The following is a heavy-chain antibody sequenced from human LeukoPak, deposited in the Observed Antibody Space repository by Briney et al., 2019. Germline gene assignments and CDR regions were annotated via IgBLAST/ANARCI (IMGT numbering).Heavy chain of an antibody. Sequence: ASVKVSCKASGYIFTSYAIHWVRQAPGQSLEWVGWSNTGNGNTKYSQHFQGRVTITRDTSASTAYMELNSLRSEDTAVYYCARAGGGYCSSSTCEDDTFDIWGQGTMVTVSS. CDR1: GYIFTSYA. V-gene: IGHV1-3*02. CDR3: ARAGGGYCSSSTCEDDTFDI. D-gene: IGHD2-2*01. J-gene: IGHJ3*02. CDR2: SNTGNGNT.